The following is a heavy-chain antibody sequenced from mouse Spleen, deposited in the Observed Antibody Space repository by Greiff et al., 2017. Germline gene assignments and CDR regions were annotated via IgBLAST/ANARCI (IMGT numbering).Heavy chain of an antibody. V-gene: IGHV1-55*01. CDR3: ARFDYDVRYAMDY. Sequence: QVQLQQPGAELVKPGASVKMSCKASGYTFTSYWITWVKQRPGQGLEWIGDIYPGSGSTNYNEKFKSKATLTVDTSSSTAYMQLSSLTSEDSAVYYCARFDYDVRYAMDYWGQGTSVTVSS. J-gene: IGHJ4*01. CDR1: GYTFTSYW. CDR2: IYPGSGST. D-gene: IGHD2-4*01.